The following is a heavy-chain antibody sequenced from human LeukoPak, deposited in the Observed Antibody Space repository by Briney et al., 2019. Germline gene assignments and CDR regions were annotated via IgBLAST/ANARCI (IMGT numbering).Heavy chain of an antibody. V-gene: IGHV1-18*01. D-gene: IGHD2-21*02. CDR2: ISAYNGNT. CDR1: GYSFTSYG. CDR3: ARKNYGDRHPYDY. Sequence: GASVKVSCKASGYSFTSYGISWVRQTPGQGLEWMGWISAYNGNTNYAQKLQGRVTMTTDTSTSTAYMELSSLTSEDTAIYYCARKNYGDRHPYDYWGQGTLDTVSS. J-gene: IGHJ4*02.